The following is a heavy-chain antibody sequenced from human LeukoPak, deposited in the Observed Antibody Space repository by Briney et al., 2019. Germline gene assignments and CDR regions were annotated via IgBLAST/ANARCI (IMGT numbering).Heavy chain of an antibody. D-gene: IGHD6-6*01. Sequence: PSETLSLTCRVSGGSIRSYYWSWIRRSPGKGLEWLGCVYSSGSTKYNPSLKSRVTISVDTCKNQFALILTSVTAADTAVYYCARQSIAARRAFDIWGQGTMVTVSS. CDR1: GGSIRSYY. V-gene: IGHV4-59*08. CDR2: VYSSGST. CDR3: ARQSIAARRAFDI. J-gene: IGHJ3*02.